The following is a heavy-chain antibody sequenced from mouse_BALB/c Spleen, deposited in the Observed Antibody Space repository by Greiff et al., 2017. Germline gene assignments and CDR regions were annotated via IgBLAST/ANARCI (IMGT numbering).Heavy chain of an antibody. CDR3: ARLGTGNY. D-gene: IGHD4-1*01. Sequence: VQLQQSGAELAKPGASVKMSCKASGYTFTSYWMHWVKQRPGQGLEWIGYINPSTGYTEYNQKFKDKATLTADKSSSTAYMQLSSLTSEDSAVYYCARLGTGNYWGQGTTLTVSS. V-gene: IGHV1-7*01. CDR1: GYTFTSYW. CDR2: INPSTGYT. J-gene: IGHJ2*01.